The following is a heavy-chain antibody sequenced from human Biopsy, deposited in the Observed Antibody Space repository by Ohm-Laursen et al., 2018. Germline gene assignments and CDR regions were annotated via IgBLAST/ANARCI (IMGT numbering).Heavy chain of an antibody. Sequence: SETLSLTCCVSGGSVGDYFLSWIRLVPGKRPEWIGYTYYRGTSENNPPLRSRVTTSVDISRNQFFLNMKSVTGADTAVYYCAAFPFSGGPAFDIWGQGTTVIVSS. CDR1: GGSVGDYF. D-gene: IGHD2/OR15-2a*01. J-gene: IGHJ3*02. V-gene: IGHV4-59*02. CDR3: AAFPFSGGPAFDI. CDR2: TYYRGTS.